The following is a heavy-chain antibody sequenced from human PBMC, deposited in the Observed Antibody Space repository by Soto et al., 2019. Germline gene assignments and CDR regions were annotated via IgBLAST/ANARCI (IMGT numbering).Heavy chain of an antibody. CDR1: GYSFTSYW. D-gene: IGHD6-13*01. CDR3: ARHRMVRYYYYGMDV. CDR2: IDPSDSYT. V-gene: IGHV5-10-1*01. Sequence: GESLKISCKGSGYSFTSYWISWVRQMPGKGLEWMGRIDPSDSYTNYSPSFQGHVTISADKSISTAYLQWSSLKASDTATYYCARHRMVRYYYYGMDVWGQGTTVTVSS. J-gene: IGHJ6*02.